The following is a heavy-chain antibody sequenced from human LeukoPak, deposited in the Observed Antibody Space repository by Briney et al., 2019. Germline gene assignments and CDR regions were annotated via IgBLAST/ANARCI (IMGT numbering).Heavy chain of an antibody. V-gene: IGHV4-59*01. Sequence: PSETLSLTCTVSGGSISSYYWSWIRQPPGKGLEWIGYIYYSGSTNYNPSLKSRVTISVDTSKNQFSLKLSSVTAADTAVYYCARAVPANWGLDYWGQGTLVTVSS. CDR3: ARAVPANWGLDY. CDR2: IYYSGST. CDR1: GGSISSYY. D-gene: IGHD7-27*01. J-gene: IGHJ4*02.